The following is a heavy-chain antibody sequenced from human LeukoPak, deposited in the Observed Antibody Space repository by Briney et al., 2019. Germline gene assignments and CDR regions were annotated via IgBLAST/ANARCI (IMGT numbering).Heavy chain of an antibody. D-gene: IGHD3-22*01. CDR1: GFTLISYW. Sequence: GGSLRLSCAASGFTLISYWMSWVRQAPGKGLEWVAVIWYDGSNKYYADSVKGRFTISRDNSKNSLYLQMNSLRAEDTAAYYCARDSRDYYDSTGAFDIWGQGTMVTVSS. V-gene: IGHV3-33*08. CDR2: IWYDGSNK. J-gene: IGHJ3*02. CDR3: ARDSRDYYDSTGAFDI.